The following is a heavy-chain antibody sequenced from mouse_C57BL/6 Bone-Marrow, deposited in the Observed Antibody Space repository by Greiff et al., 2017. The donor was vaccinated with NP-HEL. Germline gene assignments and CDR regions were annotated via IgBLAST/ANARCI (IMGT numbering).Heavy chain of an antibody. CDR2: IYPGSGST. V-gene: IGHV1-55*01. Sequence: QVQLQQSGAELVKPGASVKMSCKASGYTFPSYWITWVKQRPGQGLEWLGDIYPGSGSTNYNEKFKSKATLTVDTSSSTAYMPLSSLTSEDSAVYYCARGGLDYWGQGTTLTVSS. J-gene: IGHJ2*01. D-gene: IGHD3-3*01. CDR1: GYTFPSYW. CDR3: ARGGLDY.